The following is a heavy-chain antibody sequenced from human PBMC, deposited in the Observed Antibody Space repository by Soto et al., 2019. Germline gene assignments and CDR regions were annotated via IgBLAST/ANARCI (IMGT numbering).Heavy chain of an antibody. Sequence: QVQLQESGPGLVKPSQTLSLTCNVSGDSINNGGHYWSWIRQPPGKGLEWIGFIYYSGTTYYNPSLKSRVTISVHTSKIQFSLKLSSVTAADTAVYYCARSAVGATKSGFDSWGQGTLVTVSS. CDR3: ARSAVGATKSGFDS. D-gene: IGHD1-26*01. V-gene: IGHV4-31*03. CDR2: IYYSGTT. CDR1: GDSINNGGHY. J-gene: IGHJ4*02.